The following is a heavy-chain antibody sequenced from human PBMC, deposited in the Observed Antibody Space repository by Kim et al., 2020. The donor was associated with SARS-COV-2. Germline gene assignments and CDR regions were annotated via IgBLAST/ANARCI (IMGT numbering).Heavy chain of an antibody. CDR3: ARVILETYRVIDY. D-gene: IGHD3-16*02. Sequence: ASVKVSCRASGYTFTKYAITWLRQAPGQGPEWMGWINTDSGNPTYAQGFTGRFVFSLDTSVSTAYLQISSLRAEDTALYFCARVILETYRVIDYSGPGTLVTVSS. CDR2: INTDSGNP. V-gene: IGHV7-4-1*02. CDR1: GYTFTKYA. J-gene: IGHJ4*02.